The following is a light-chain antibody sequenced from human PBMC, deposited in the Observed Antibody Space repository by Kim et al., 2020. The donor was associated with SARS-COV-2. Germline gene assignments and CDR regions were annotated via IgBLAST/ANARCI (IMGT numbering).Light chain of an antibody. Sequence: EIVMTQSPATLSVSPGERATLSCRASQSVSSNLAWYQQKPGQAPRLLIYGASTRATGIPGRFSGSGSGTEFTLTISSLQSEDFAVYYSQQYSQWPLTFGGGTKVDIK. CDR3: QQYSQWPLT. V-gene: IGKV3-15*01. CDR2: GAS. J-gene: IGKJ4*01. CDR1: QSVSSN.